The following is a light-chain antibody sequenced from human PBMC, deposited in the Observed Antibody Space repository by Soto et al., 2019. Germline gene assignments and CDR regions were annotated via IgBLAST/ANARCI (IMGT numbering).Light chain of an antibody. V-gene: IGKV3-11*01. Sequence: EIVLTQSPATLSLSPGERVTLSCRASQSVSSYLAWYQQKPGQAPRLLIYDASNRATGIPARFSGSGSGTDFTLTISSLEPEDFAVYYCQQRSNWPPGFGPGTKVDIK. CDR1: QSVSSY. CDR3: QQRSNWPPG. CDR2: DAS. J-gene: IGKJ3*01.